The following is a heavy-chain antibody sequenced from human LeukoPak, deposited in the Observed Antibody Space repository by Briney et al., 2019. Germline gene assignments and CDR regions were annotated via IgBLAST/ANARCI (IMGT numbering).Heavy chain of an antibody. CDR2: IYTSGST. D-gene: IGHD4-23*01. CDR3: ARAAVATSRGFDY. V-gene: IGHV4-61*02. Sequence: SETLSLTCIVSGGSISSGSYYWSWIRQPAGKGLEWIGRIYTSGSTNYNPSLKSRVTISVDTSKNQFSLKLSSVTAADTAVYYCARAAVATSRGFDYWGQGTLVTVSS. CDR1: GGSISSGSYY. J-gene: IGHJ4*02.